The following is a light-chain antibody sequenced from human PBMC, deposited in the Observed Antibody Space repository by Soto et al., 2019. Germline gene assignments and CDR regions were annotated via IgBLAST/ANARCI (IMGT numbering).Light chain of an antibody. CDR1: QSISSK. V-gene: IGKV3-15*01. Sequence: EIVMTQFPAALSVSPGERATLSCRASQSISSKLAWYQQKPGQAPRLLIYDASSRAAGISARFSGSGSGTEFTLTISSLQSEDSALYSCHQYNNWPPTWSFGQGTKVDIK. J-gene: IGKJ1*01. CDR3: HQYNNWPPTWS. CDR2: DAS.